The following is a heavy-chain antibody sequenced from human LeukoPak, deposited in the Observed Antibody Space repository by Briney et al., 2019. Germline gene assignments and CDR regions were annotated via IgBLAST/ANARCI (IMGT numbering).Heavy chain of an antibody. D-gene: IGHD2-2*01. CDR1: GGTFSSYA. V-gene: IGHV1-69*04. CDR2: IIPILGIA. Sequence: SVKVSCKASGGTFSSYAISWVRQAPGQGLEWMGRIIPILGIANYAQKFQGRVTITADKSTSTAYMELSSLRSEDTAVYYCARAYRYCSSTSCQKNYYYYYGMDVWGQGTTVTVSS. J-gene: IGHJ6*02. CDR3: ARAYRYCSSTSCQKNYYYYYGMDV.